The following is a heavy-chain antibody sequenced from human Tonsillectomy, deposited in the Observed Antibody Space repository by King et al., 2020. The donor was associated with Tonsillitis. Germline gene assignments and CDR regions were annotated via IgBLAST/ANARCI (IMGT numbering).Heavy chain of an antibody. Sequence: QLVQSGGGVVQPGRSLRLSCAASGFTFSSYAMHWVRQAPGKGLEWVAVISYDGSNKYYADSVKGRFTISRDNSKNTLYLQMNSLRAEDTAVYYCATLDWYFDLWGRGTLVTVSS. J-gene: IGHJ2*01. CDR2: ISYDGSNK. CDR3: ATLDWYFDL. V-gene: IGHV3-30-3*01. CDR1: GFTFSSYA.